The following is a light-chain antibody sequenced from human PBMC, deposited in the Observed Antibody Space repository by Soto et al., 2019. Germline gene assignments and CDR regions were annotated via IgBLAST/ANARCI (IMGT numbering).Light chain of an antibody. CDR3: ASHTSSSTRV. V-gene: IGLV2-14*03. Sequence: QSALTQPASVSGSPGQSITISCTGTSSDVGAYDFVSWYQQHPDNAPKLLIYEVSYRPSGVSTRFSGSKSVNTATLTISGLQAEDEADYYCASHTSSSTRVFGTGTKLTVL. CDR1: SSDVGAYDF. J-gene: IGLJ1*01. CDR2: EVS.